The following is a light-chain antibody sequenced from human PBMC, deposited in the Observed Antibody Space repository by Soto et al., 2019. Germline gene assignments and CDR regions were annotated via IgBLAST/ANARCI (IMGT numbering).Light chain of an antibody. V-gene: IGKV1-12*01. CDR3: QQSFNLPRT. CDR2: RAS. Sequence: DIQMTQSPYSLSAFLGDRVTITCLASQDINIWLAWYQEKPGLAPNLLIYRASNLHAGVPPRFSGSGSGTSFSLTIRSLQPEDFATYYCQQSFNLPRTFGPGTKVDTK. J-gene: IGKJ1*01. CDR1: QDINIW.